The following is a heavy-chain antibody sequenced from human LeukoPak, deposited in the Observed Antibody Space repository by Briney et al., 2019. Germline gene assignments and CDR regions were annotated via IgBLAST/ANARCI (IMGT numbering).Heavy chain of an antibody. J-gene: IGHJ4*02. D-gene: IGHD3-22*01. CDR1: GFXFSNYA. CDR2: IRGPGDTT. Sequence: GGSLRLSCAASGFXFSNYAITWVRQAPGKGLEWVSDIRGPGDTTYYADSVKGRFTISRDNAKNSLYLQMNSLRAEDTAVYYCARGFRVNPPFDYWGQGTLVTVSS. CDR3: ARGFRVNPPFDY. V-gene: IGHV3-23*01.